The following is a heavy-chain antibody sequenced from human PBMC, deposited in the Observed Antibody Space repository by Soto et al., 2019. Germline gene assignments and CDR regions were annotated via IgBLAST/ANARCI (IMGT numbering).Heavy chain of an antibody. D-gene: IGHD3-9*01. CDR1: GYIFTNYG. J-gene: IGHJ4*02. CDR3: VREGPHLDCLIG. Sequence: QVQLVQSGADVKKPGASVKVSCKASGYIFTNYGIAWVRQAPGQGLEWMGWISAYNGNTNYAQKYQGRITMTTEKPTSKGTREVRSLRSEDTAVYNCVREGPHLDCLIGGGKEPLVPVS. V-gene: IGHV1-18*04. CDR2: ISAYNGNT.